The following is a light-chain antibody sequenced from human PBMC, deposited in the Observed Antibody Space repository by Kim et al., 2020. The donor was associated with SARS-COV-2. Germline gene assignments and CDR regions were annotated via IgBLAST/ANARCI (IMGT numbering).Light chain of an antibody. CDR2: DAS. CDR1: QSVARY. CDR3: QHRSSWPLT. J-gene: IGKJ4*01. Sequence: ETVLTQSPVILSLSLGERATLSCRASQSVARYLAWYQHKDGQAPRLLIFDASSRATGVPPKFIGSGSGTDFTLTISDLAPEDFAVYYCQHRSSWPLTFGGGTKLEI. V-gene: IGKV3-11*01.